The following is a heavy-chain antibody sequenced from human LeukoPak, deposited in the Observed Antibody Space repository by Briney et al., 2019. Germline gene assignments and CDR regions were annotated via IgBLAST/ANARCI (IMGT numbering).Heavy chain of an antibody. V-gene: IGHV4-34*01. Sequence: SETLSLTCAVYGGSFSGYYWSWIRQPPGKGLEWIGEINHSGSTNYNPSLKSRVTISVDTSKNQFSLKLSSVTAADTAVYYCARHLFWEGYGDYGNYYYYYYMDVWGKGTTVTISS. CDR1: GGSFSGYY. CDR2: INHSGST. J-gene: IGHJ6*03. CDR3: ARHLFWEGYGDYGNYYYYYYMDV. D-gene: IGHD4-17*01.